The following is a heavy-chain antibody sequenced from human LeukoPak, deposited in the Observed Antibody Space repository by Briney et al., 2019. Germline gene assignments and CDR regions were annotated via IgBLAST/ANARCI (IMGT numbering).Heavy chain of an antibody. CDR1: GFTFSNYA. D-gene: IGHD3-9*01. CDR2: ISDGATHT. V-gene: IGHV3-30*03. CDR3: ARVGDILTGYYKGHYYYYGMDV. Sequence: GGSLRLSCAASGFTFSNYAMSWVRQAPGKGPEWVAVISDGATHTYYADSVKGRFTISRDNYRDTLYLQMNSLRAEDTALYHCARVGDILTGYYKGHYYYYGMDVWGQGTTVTVSS. J-gene: IGHJ6*02.